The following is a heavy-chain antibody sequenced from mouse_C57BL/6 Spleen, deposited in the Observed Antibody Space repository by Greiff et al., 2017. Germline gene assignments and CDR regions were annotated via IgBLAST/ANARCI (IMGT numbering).Heavy chain of an antibody. Sequence: EVKLMESGGGLVQPGGSMKLSCAASGFTFSDAWMDWVRQSPEKGLEWVAEIRNKANNHATYYAESVKGRFTISRDNSKSSVYLQMNSLRAEVTGINYCTRYYGKRDYFDYWGQGTTLTVSS. CDR2: IRNKANNHAT. V-gene: IGHV6-6*01. D-gene: IGHD1-1*01. CDR1: GFTFSDAW. CDR3: TRYYGKRDYFDY. J-gene: IGHJ2*01.